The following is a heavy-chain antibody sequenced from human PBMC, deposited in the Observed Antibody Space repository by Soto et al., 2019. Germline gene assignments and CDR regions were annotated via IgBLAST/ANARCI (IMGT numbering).Heavy chain of an antibody. J-gene: IGHJ6*02. CDR1: GFTFSSYA. Sequence: GGSLRLSCAASGFTFSSYAMSWVRQAPGKGLERVSAISGSGGSTYYADSVKGRFTISRDNSKNTLYLQMNSLRAEDTAVYYCAKDGLMVYATGGMDVWGQGTTVTVSS. V-gene: IGHV3-23*01. CDR2: ISGSGGST. CDR3: AKDGLMVYATGGMDV. D-gene: IGHD2-8*01.